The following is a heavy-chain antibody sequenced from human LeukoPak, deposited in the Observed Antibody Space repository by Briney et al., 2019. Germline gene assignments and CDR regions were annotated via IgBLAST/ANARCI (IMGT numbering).Heavy chain of an antibody. V-gene: IGHV4-59*01. Sequence: SETLSLTCTVSGGSISSYYWSWIRQPPGKGLEWIGYIYYSGSTNYNPSLKSRVTISVDTSKNQFSLKLSPVTAADTAVYYCAREDGSGSLHWGQGTLVTVSS. CDR2: IYYSGST. CDR3: AREDGSGSLH. CDR1: GGSISSYY. J-gene: IGHJ4*02. D-gene: IGHD3-10*01.